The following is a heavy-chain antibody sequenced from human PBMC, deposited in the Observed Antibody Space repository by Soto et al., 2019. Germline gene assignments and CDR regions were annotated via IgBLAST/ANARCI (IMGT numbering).Heavy chain of an antibody. V-gene: IGHV4-30-4*01. CDR2: IYYNGRT. CDR1: GDSITSGDYY. Sequence: SETLSLTCSVSGDSITSGDYYWNWVRQAPGKGLEWIGFIYYNGRTYYTPSLYNRISMSLDTSKNQVYLNLSSVTAADTAVYYCARGLWFQVGATPGWFDPWGQGIVVTVSS. D-gene: IGHD2-15*01. J-gene: IGHJ5*02. CDR3: ARGLWFQVGATPGWFDP.